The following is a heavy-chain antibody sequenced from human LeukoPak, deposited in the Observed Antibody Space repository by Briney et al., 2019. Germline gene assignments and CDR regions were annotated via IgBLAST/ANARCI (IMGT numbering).Heavy chain of an antibody. CDR3: ARAVDYYDSSGYCYYFDY. V-gene: IGHV4-4*07. D-gene: IGHD3-22*01. Sequence: SETLSLTCTVSGGSISSYYWSWIRQPAGKGLEWLGRIYTSGSTNYNPSLKSRVTMSVDTSKNQFSLKLSSVTAADTAVYYCARAVDYYDSSGYCYYFDYWGQGTLVTVSS. J-gene: IGHJ4*02. CDR2: IYTSGST. CDR1: GGSISSYY.